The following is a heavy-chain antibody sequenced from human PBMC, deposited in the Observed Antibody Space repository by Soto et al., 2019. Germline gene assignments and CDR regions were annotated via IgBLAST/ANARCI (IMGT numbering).Heavy chain of an antibody. D-gene: IGHD2-15*01. Sequence: SETLSLTCTVSVGSISDYYWSWLRQPPGKGLEWIGYMHYSGITSYNPSLKSRVTISVDTSKNQFSLKLNSVTAADTAVYYCARKLKRNSGSCDVMDLWGQGTTVTVSS. CDR1: VGSISDYY. J-gene: IGHJ6*02. CDR2: MHYSGIT. V-gene: IGHV4-59*01. CDR3: ARKLKRNSGSCDVMDL.